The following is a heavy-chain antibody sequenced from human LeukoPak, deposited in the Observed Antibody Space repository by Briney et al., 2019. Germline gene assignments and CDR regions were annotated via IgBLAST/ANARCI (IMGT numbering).Heavy chain of an antibody. CDR3: ARGAAAQYYYYYYGMDV. CDR2: IYTSGST. J-gene: IGHJ6*02. V-gene: IGHV4-61*02. D-gene: IGHD2-2*01. CDR1: GGPISSGSYY. Sequence: SETLSLTCTASGGPISSGSYYWSWIRQPAGKGLEWIGRIYTSGSTNYNPSLKSRVTISVDASKNQFSLKLSSVTAADTAVYYCARGAAAQYYYYYYGMDVWGQGTTVTVSS.